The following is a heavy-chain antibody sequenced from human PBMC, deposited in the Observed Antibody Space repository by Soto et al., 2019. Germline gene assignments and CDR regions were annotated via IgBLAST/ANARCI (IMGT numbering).Heavy chain of an antibody. Sequence: SVKVSCKASGFTFTSSAVQWVRQARGQRLEWIGWIVVGSGNTNYAQKFQERVTITRDMSTSTAYMELSSLRSEDTAVYYCAAHPPYGSGSYYNNWFDPWGQG. D-gene: IGHD3-10*01. CDR1: GFTFTSSA. CDR2: IVVGSGNT. CDR3: AAHPPYGSGSYYNNWFDP. J-gene: IGHJ5*02. V-gene: IGHV1-58*01.